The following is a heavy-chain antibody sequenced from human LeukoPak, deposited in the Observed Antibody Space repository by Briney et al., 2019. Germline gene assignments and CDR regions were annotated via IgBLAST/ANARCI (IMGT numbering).Heavy chain of an antibody. CDR1: GGSISSGGYY. CDR2: IYYSGST. CDR3: ARDRTTPYFDWLLQDPASPYGMDV. V-gene: IGHV4-31*03. Sequence: SETLSLTCTVSGGSISSGGYYWSWLRQHPGKGLEWIVYIYYSGSTYYNPYLKSRVTISVDTSKNQFSLELISMTAADTAVYYCARDRTTPYFDWLLQDPASPYGMDVWGQGTTVTVSS. D-gene: IGHD3-9*01. J-gene: IGHJ6*02.